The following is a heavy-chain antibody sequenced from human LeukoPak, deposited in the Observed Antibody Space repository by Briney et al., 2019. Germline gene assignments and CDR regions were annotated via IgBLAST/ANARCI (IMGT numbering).Heavy chain of an antibody. CDR1: GFTFSSYW. CDR3: ARDLGYSSGWYAR. V-gene: IGHV3-7*01. D-gene: IGHD6-19*01. CDR2: IKQDGSEK. Sequence: GGSLRLSCAASGFTFSSYWMSWVRQAPGKGLEWVANIKQDGSEKYYVDSVKGRFTISRDNAKNSLYLQMNSLRAEDTAVYYCARDLGYSSGWYARWGQGTLVTVSS. J-gene: IGHJ4*02.